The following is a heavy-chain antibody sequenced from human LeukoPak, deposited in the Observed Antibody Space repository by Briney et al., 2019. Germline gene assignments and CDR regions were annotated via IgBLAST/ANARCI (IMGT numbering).Heavy chain of an antibody. D-gene: IGHD2-15*01. CDR1: GFTFDDYA. V-gene: IGHV3-9*01. CDR2: ISWDSGNL. J-gene: IGHJ4*02. CDR3: AIAYCGGKCYPDY. Sequence: PGGSLRLSCVASGFTFDDYAMHWVRQAPGKGLEWVSGISWDSGNLGYADSVKGRFTISRDNAKNSLYLQMNSLRAEDTALYYCAIAYCGGKCYPDYWGQGTLVTVSS.